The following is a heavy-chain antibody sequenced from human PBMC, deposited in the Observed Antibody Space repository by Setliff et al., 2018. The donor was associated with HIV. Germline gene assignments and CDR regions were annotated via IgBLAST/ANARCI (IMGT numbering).Heavy chain of an antibody. Sequence: PSETLSLTCTVSGGSISSGSYYWSWIRQPAGKGLEWIGHIYTSGSTNYNPSPKSRVTISVDTSKNQFSLKLSSVTAADTAVYYCARITVTNLYYFDYWGQGTLVTVSS. J-gene: IGHJ4*02. CDR1: GGSISSGSYY. D-gene: IGHD4-17*01. CDR3: ARITVTNLYYFDY. CDR2: IYTSGST. V-gene: IGHV4-61*09.